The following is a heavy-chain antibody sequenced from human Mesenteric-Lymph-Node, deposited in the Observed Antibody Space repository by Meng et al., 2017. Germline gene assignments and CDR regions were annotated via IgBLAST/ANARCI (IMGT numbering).Heavy chain of an antibody. CDR2: ISGSGGST. V-gene: IGHV3-23*01. J-gene: IGHJ6*02. CDR1: GFTFSSYA. Sequence: GESLKISCAASGFTFSSYAMSWVRQAPGKGLEWVSAISGSGGSTYYADSVKGRFTISRDNSKNTLYLQMNSLRAEDTAVYYCAKDLWCSSTSCYQGAYYYYYGMDVWGQGTTVTVSS. CDR3: AKDLWCSSTSCYQGAYYYYYGMDV. D-gene: IGHD2-2*01.